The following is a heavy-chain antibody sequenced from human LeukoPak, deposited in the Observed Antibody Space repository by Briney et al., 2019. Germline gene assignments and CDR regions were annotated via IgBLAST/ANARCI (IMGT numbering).Heavy chain of an antibody. CDR1: GFTFSSYS. CDR2: ITSTGSYT. D-gene: IGHD1-26*01. CDR3: ARDPYSGSYGDSYYYYMDV. V-gene: IGHV3-21*01. J-gene: IGHJ6*03. Sequence: GGSLRLSCAASGFTFSSYSMNWVRQAPGKGLEWVSSITSTGSYTFYADSVKGRFTISRDNAKNSLYLQMNSLRAEDTAIYYCARDPYSGSYGDSYYYYMDVWGKGTTVTISS.